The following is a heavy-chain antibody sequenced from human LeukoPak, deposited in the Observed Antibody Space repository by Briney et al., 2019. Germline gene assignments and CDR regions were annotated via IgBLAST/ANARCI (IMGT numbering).Heavy chain of an antibody. Sequence: SQTLSVTCTVSGGSISSGDYYWSRIRQPPGEGLEWIGYIYYSGSTYYNPSLKSRVTISVDTSKNQFSLKLSSVTAADTAVYYCARGQYYYGSGSYSSFDYWGQGTLVTVSS. CDR3: ARGQYYYGSGSYSSFDY. J-gene: IGHJ4*02. CDR2: IYYSGST. CDR1: GGSISSGDYY. D-gene: IGHD3-10*01. V-gene: IGHV4-30-4*01.